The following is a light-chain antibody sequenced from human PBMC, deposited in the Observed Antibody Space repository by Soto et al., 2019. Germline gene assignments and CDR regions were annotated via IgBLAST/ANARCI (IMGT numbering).Light chain of an antibody. Sequence: QSALTQPPSASGSPGQSVTISCTGTSTDVGGYDYVSWYQQHLGKVPKLMIYEVNKRPSGVPDRFSGSKSGNTASLTVSGLQPEDEADYYCTSYAGGNNVFGTGTKLTVL. CDR1: STDVGGYDY. CDR2: EVN. CDR3: TSYAGGNNV. J-gene: IGLJ1*01. V-gene: IGLV2-8*01.